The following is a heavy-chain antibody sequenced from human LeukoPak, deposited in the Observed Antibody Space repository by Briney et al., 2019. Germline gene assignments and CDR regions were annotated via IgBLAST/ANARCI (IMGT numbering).Heavy chain of an antibody. V-gene: IGHV3-30*02. CDR3: AKDRDSSDWYYFDY. J-gene: IGHJ4*02. Sequence: GGSLRLSCAASGFTFSSYGMHGVRQAPGKGLEWVAFIRYDGSNKYYADSVKGRFTISRDNSKNTLYLQMNSLRAEDTAVYHCAKDRDSSDWYYFDYWGQGTLVTVSS. CDR1: GFTFSSYG. D-gene: IGHD6-19*01. CDR2: IRYDGSNK.